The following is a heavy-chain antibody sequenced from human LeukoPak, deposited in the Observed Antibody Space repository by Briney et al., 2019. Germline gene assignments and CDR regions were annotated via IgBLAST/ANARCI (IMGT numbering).Heavy chain of an antibody. CDR1: GGSISSSSYY. CDR3: ASITLLWFGELSNTPTYYFDY. Sequence: SETLSLTCTVSGGSISSSSYYWGWIRQPPGKGLEWIGSIYYSGSTYYNPSLKSRVTISVDTSKNQFSLKLSSVTAADTAVYYCASITLLWFGELSNTPTYYFDYWGQGTLVTVSS. J-gene: IGHJ4*02. V-gene: IGHV4-39*07. CDR2: IYYSGST. D-gene: IGHD3-10*01.